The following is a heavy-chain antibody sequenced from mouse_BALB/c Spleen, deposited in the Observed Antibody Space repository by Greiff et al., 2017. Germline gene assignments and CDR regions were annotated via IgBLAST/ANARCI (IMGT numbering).Heavy chain of an antibody. CDR1: GFTFSSFG. J-gene: IGHJ4*01. CDR2: ISSGSSTI. CDR3: ARDGPLMDY. V-gene: IGHV5-17*02. D-gene: IGHD2-3*01. Sequence: DVKLVESGGGLVQPGGSRKLSCAASGFTFSSFGMHWVRQAPEKGLEWVAYISSGSSTIYYADTVKGRFTISRDNPKNTLFLQMTSLRSEDTAMYYCARDGPLMDYWGQGTSVTVSS.